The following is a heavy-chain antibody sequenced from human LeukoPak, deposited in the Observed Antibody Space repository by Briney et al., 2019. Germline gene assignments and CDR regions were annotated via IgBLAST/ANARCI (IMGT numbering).Heavy chain of an antibody. J-gene: IGHJ4*02. Sequence: GGSLRLSCAASGFTFSSYDMHWVRQATGKGLERVSAIGTAGDTYYPGSVKGRFTISRENAKNSLYLQMNSLRAGDTAVYYCARSRRRDDSSGYHFDYWGQGTLVTVSS. V-gene: IGHV3-13*01. CDR1: GFTFSSYD. D-gene: IGHD3-22*01. CDR3: ARSRRRDDSSGYHFDY. CDR2: IGTAGDT.